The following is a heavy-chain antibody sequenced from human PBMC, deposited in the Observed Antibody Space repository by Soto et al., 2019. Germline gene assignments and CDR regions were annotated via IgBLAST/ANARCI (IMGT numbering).Heavy chain of an antibody. CDR1: GYTFTSYG. Sequence: ASVKVSCKASGYTFTSYGISWVRQATGQGLEWMGWISAYNGNTNYAQKLQGRVTMTTDTSTSTAYMELRSLRSDDTAVYYCARDRVVVVAATVGYWFDPWGQGTLVTVSS. V-gene: IGHV1-18*01. D-gene: IGHD2-15*01. J-gene: IGHJ5*02. CDR2: ISAYNGNT. CDR3: ARDRVVVVAATVGYWFDP.